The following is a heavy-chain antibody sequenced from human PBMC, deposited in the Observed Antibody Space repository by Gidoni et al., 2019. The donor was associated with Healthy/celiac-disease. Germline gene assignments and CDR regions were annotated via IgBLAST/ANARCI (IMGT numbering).Heavy chain of an antibody. Sequence: QVQLVESGGGLVQPGRSLRLSCAASGFTFSRSCMNWVRQAPGKGLEWVAVIWYDGSNKYYADSVKGRFTISRDNSKNTLYLQMNSLRAEATAVYYCARGPPPGLVNWRDYYYYGMDVWGQGTTVTVSS. D-gene: IGHD6-19*01. V-gene: IGHV3-33*01. CDR3: ARGPPPGLVNWRDYYYYGMDV. CDR2: IWYDGSNK. CDR1: GFTFSRSC. J-gene: IGHJ6*02.